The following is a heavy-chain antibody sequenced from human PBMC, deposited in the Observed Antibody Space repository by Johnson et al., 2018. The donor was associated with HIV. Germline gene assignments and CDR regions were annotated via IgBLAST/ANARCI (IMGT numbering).Heavy chain of an antibody. Sequence: VQLVESGGGVVQPGGSLRLSCAASGFTVSSNYMSWVRQAPGKGLEWVSVIYSGGSTYYADPVKGRFTISRDNSKNTLYLQMNSLRVEDAAIYYCARDEVDDGAFDVWGQGTMVTVSS. CDR1: GFTVSSNY. D-gene: IGHD2-2*01. CDR3: ARDEVDDGAFDV. CDR2: IYSGGST. V-gene: IGHV3-66*02. J-gene: IGHJ3*01.